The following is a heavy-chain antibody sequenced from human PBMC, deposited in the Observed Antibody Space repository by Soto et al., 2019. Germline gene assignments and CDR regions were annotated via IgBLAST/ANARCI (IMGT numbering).Heavy chain of an antibody. J-gene: IGHJ4*02. D-gene: IGHD7-27*01. V-gene: IGHV4-59*08. CDR3: ARGPSGDKVDY. CDR1: GDSISSYY. Sequence: PSETLSLTCTVSGDSISSYYWSWIRQPPGKGLEWIGYIHYSGSTNYNPSLKSRVTISVDTSKNQFSLRLSSVSAADTAVYYCARGPSGDKVDYWGQGIQVTV. CDR2: IHYSGST.